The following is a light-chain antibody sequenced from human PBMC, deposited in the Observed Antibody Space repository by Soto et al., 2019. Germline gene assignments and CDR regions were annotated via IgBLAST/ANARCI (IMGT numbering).Light chain of an antibody. J-gene: IGKJ5*01. CDR2: GAS. CDR3: QQRSNLIT. Sequence: EIVLTQSPVPLSLSPGERATPSCRPAQNVSSSYLAWYQQKPGQAPKLLIYGASSRATGIPARFSGSGSGTDFTLTISSLEPEDIAVYYCQQRSNLITFGQGTRLEIK. CDR1: QNVSSSY. V-gene: IGKV3D-20*02.